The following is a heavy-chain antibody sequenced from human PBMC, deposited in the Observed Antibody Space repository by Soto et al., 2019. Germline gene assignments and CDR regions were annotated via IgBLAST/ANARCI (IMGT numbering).Heavy chain of an antibody. CDR2: IYYSGST. CDR1: GGSISSGGYY. CDR3: ARDTCYYDSSGENYYYFDY. J-gene: IGHJ4*02. Sequence: QVQLQESGPGLVKPSQTLSLTCTVSGGSISSGGYYWSWIRQHPGKGLEWIGYIYYSGSTYYNPSLKSRVTISVDTSKNQFSLKLSSVTAEDTAVYYCARDTCYYDSSGENYYYFDYWGQGTLVTVSS. V-gene: IGHV4-31*03. D-gene: IGHD3-22*01.